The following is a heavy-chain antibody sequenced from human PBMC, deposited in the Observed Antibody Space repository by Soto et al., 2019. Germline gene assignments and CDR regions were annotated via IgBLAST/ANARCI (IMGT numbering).Heavy chain of an antibody. D-gene: IGHD2-15*01. V-gene: IGHV3-30*18. CDR3: AKDPRGPSKSVWYGMAV. J-gene: IGHJ6*02. CDR1: GFTFNSYG. Sequence: QVQLVESGGGVVQPGRSLRLSCAASGFTFNSYGMHWVRQAPGKGLEWVAVISYDGYNKYYADSVKGRFTISRDNSKNTLYLQVHSLRAEDTAVYYCAKDPRGPSKSVWYGMAVWGQGTTVTVSS. CDR2: ISYDGYNK.